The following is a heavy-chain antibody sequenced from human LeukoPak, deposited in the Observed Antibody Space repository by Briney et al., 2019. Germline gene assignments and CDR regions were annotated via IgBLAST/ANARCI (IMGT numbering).Heavy chain of an antibody. CDR3: AKDRTSMVRGVIY. J-gene: IGHJ4*02. CDR1: GFTVGSNY. V-gene: IGHV3-53*01. D-gene: IGHD3-10*01. Sequence: GGSLRLSCAASGFTVGSNYMSWVRQAPGKGLEWVSVIYSGGSTYYADSVKGRFTIPRDNSKNTLYLQMNSLRAEDTAVYYCAKDRTSMVRGVIYWGQGTLVTVSS. CDR2: IYSGGST.